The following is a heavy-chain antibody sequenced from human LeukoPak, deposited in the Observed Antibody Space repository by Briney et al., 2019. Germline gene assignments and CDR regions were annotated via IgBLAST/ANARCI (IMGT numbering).Heavy chain of an antibody. CDR1: GYTFTSYA. Sequence: ASVKVSCKASGYTFTSYAMQWMRQAPGQRLEWMGWINAGNGNTKYSQKSQGRVTITRDTSASTAYMELSSLRSEDTAVYYCARDLRYSGYGWAEDYWGQGTLVTVSS. CDR2: INAGNGNT. D-gene: IGHD5-12*01. V-gene: IGHV1-3*01. J-gene: IGHJ4*02. CDR3: ARDLRYSGYGWAEDY.